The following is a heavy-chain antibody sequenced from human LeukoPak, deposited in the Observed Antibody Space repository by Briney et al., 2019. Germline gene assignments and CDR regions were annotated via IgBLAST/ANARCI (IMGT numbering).Heavy chain of an antibody. CDR2: IYYSGST. CDR3: ARENGGNSVSNWFDP. J-gene: IGHJ5*02. Sequence: SETLSLTCTVSGVSISSYYWSWIRQPPGKGLEWIGYIYYSGSTNYNPSLKSRVTISVDTSKNQFSLKLSSVTAADTAVYYCARENGGNSVSNWFDPWGQGTLVTVSS. D-gene: IGHD4-23*01. V-gene: IGHV4-59*01. CDR1: GVSISSYY.